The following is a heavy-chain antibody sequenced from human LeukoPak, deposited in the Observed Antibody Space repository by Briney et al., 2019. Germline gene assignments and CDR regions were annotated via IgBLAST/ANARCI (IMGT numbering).Heavy chain of an antibody. CDR3: ARALAPYGSGSYYQY. CDR1: GFTFSSYS. Sequence: PGGSLRLSCAASGFTFSSYSMNWVRQAPGKGLEWVSSISSNSSYIYYADSVKGRFTISRDNAKNSLYLQMNSLRAEDTAVYYCARALAPYGSGSYYQYWGQGTLVTVSS. J-gene: IGHJ4*02. V-gene: IGHV3-21*01. D-gene: IGHD3-10*01. CDR2: ISSNSSYI.